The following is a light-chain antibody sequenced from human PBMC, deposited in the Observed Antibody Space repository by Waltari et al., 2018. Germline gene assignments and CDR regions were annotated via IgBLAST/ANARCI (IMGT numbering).Light chain of an antibody. CDR2: DKN. Sequence: SSELTQDPAVSVAMGQPVTTPCQGTGPRSYYSLWYQQRPGQAPIFIMYDKNNRPSGVPDRFSGSNSDNTASLTITGAQAEDEASYYCHSRDASGVGGSFGGGTKLTVL. V-gene: IGLV3-19*01. CDR1: GPRSYY. J-gene: IGLJ2*01. CDR3: HSRDASGVGGS.